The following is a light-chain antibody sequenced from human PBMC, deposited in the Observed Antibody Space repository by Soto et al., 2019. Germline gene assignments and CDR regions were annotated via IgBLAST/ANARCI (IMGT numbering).Light chain of an antibody. CDR2: DAS. Sequence: ESVLTQSPATLSLSPGVRATLSCRASPRVSNSLAWYQHKPGQAPTLLIYDASNRATGVPTRFSGSGSRTSFTLTISSLEPEEFAVYYCQQRNQWPPVTFGGGTKVDIK. J-gene: IGKJ4*01. CDR1: PRVSNS. CDR3: QQRNQWPPVT. V-gene: IGKV3-11*01.